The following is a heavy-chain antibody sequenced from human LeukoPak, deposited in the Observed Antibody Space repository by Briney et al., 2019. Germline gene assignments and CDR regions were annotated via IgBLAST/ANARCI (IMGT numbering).Heavy chain of an antibody. D-gene: IGHD3-10*01. V-gene: IGHV4-4*07. J-gene: IGHJ4*02. Sequence: KPSETLSLTCTVSGGSISSYYWSWIRQPAGKGLEWIGRIYTSGSTNYNPSLKSLVTMSVDTSKNQFSLKLSSVTAADTAVYYCARGRTPREYGSGSFGFDYWGQGTLVTVSS. CDR3: ARGRTPREYGSGSFGFDY. CDR1: GGSISSYY. CDR2: IYTSGST.